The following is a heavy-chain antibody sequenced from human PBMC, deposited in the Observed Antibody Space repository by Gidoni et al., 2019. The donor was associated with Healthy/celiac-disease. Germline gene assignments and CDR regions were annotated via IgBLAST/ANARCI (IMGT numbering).Heavy chain of an antibody. CDR2: IKSKTDGGTT. J-gene: IGHJ6*02. CDR3: TTLGYTGTYYYCYGMDV. D-gene: IGHD5-12*01. CDR1: GFTFSNAW. Sequence: EVQLVESGGGLVKPGGSLRLTCAASGFTFSNAWMSWVSQAPGKGLEWVVRIKSKTDGGTTDYAAHVKGRFTISRDDSKNTRYLQMNSLKTEDTAVYYCTTLGYTGTYYYCYGMDVWGQGTTVTVSS. V-gene: IGHV3-15*01.